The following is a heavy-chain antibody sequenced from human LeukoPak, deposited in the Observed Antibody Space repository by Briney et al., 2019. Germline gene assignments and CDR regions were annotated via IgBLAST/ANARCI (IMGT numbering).Heavy chain of an antibody. Sequence: GGSLRLSCAASGFSFSSSSMSWVRQAPGKGLEWVSHISSTSNTIYYADSVKGRFTISRDNAKNSLYLQMNSLRDEDTAVYCCARAKWQQLYYFDYWGQGTLVTVSS. CDR3: ARAKWQQLYYFDY. V-gene: IGHV3-48*02. CDR1: GFSFSSSS. D-gene: IGHD5-24*01. CDR2: ISSTSNTI. J-gene: IGHJ4*02.